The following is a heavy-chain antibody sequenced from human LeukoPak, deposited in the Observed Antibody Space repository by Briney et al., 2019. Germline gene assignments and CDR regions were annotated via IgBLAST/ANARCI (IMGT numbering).Heavy chain of an antibody. V-gene: IGHV5-51*01. Sequence: PGESLKISCKGSGYSFTSYWIAWVRQMPGKGLEWLGIISPGDSDTRYSPSFQSQVTISADKSISTAYLQWSSLKASDTAMYYCARSSPADCGGDCYLDAFDIWGQGTMVTVSS. CDR1: GYSFTSYW. CDR3: ARSSPADCGGDCYLDAFDI. CDR2: ISPGDSDT. J-gene: IGHJ3*02. D-gene: IGHD2-21*01.